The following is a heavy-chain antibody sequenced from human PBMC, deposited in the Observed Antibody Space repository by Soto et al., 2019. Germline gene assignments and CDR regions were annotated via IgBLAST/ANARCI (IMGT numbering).Heavy chain of an antibody. CDR1: GYTFTAQY. CDR2: INPTTGAT. V-gene: IGHV1-2*02. J-gene: IGHJ5*02. Sequence: RASVKVSCKASGYTFTAQYLHWVRRAPGEGGEWMGWINPTTGATRYAQKFQGRVTMTRDTSMSTAYLEVRSLRPDDTAVYYCAKGDSSWVSWFDPWGQGTLVTVSS. D-gene: IGHD6-19*01. CDR3: AKGDSSWVSWFDP.